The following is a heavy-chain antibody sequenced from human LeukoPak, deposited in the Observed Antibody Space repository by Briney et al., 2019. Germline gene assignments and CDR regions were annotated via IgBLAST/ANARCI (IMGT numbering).Heavy chain of an antibody. V-gene: IGHV4-39*07. Sequence: SETLSLTCTVSGASISSSTDYWGWIRQPPGKGLEWIANIYYSGSTYYNPSLKSRVTISVDTSKNQFSLRLSSVTAADTAVYYCARAIWGSNSWSTTDYYYYMDVWGKGTTVTLSS. D-gene: IGHD6-13*01. CDR1: GASISSSTDY. J-gene: IGHJ6*03. CDR3: ARAIWGSNSWSTTDYYYYMDV. CDR2: IYYSGST.